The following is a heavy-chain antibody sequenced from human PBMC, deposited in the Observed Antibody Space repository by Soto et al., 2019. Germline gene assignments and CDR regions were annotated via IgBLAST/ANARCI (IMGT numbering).Heavy chain of an antibody. Sequence: SQTLSLTCAISGDSVSSNTASWNWISQSPSRGLEWLGRTYFRSKWYNDYAVSVKSRIIINPDTSNNQFSLPLNSVTPEDTAVYFCAKGDNLGPKTGYAFDPWGQGIMVTVSS. CDR3: AKGDNLGPKTGYAFDP. V-gene: IGHV6-1*01. CDR1: GDSVSSNTAS. D-gene: IGHD5-12*01. J-gene: IGHJ5*02. CDR2: TYFRSKWYN.